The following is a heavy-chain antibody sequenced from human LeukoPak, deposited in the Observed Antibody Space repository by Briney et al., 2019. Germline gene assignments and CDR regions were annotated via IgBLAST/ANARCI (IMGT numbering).Heavy chain of an antibody. J-gene: IGHJ4*01. D-gene: IGHD4-17*01. CDR3: ARDRDYGDYNTQDLFVY. CDR2: ISAYNGNT. Sequence: ASVKVSCKASGYTFTNFGISWVRQAPGQGLEWMGWISAYNGNTNYAQRLQGRVTMTTDTSTSTAYMELRSLRSDDAAVYYCARDRDYGDYNTQDLFVYWGQGTLVTVSS. V-gene: IGHV1-18*01. CDR1: GYTFTNFG.